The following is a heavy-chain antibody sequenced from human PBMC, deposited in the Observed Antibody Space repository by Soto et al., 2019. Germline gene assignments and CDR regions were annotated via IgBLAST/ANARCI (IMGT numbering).Heavy chain of an antibody. Sequence: QVQPQQWGTGLLKPSETLSLTCAVYGGSFSTYYWNWIRQPPGEGLEWIGEINHSGNTQHNPSLKSRVTMSLDTSKNQFSLKLTSVTAADTAVYYCFGWLGSNWLDPWGQGTLVTVSS. V-gene: IGHV4-34*01. CDR3: FGWLGSNWLDP. CDR2: INHSGNT. J-gene: IGHJ5*02. CDR1: GGSFSTYY. D-gene: IGHD3-22*01.